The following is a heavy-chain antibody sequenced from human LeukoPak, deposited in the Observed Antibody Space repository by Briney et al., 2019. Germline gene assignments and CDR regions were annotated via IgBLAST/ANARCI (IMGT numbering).Heavy chain of an antibody. V-gene: IGHV3-15*01. CDR2: IKSKTDGETT. Sequence: GGSLRLSCAASGLAFNYAWWSWVRQAPGKGLEWVGRIKSKTDGETTDYAAPVKGRFTISRDDSKNTLYLQMNSLKTEDTALYYCTTAPSGYAYMNGWHLDYWGQGALVTVSS. CDR1: GLAFNYAW. CDR3: TTAPSGYAYMNGWHLDY. J-gene: IGHJ4*02. D-gene: IGHD5-18*01.